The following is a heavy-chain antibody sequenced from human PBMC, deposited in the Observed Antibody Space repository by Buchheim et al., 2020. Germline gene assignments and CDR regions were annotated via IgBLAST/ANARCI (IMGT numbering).Heavy chain of an antibody. CDR3: ARGRVATDFDY. V-gene: IGHV3-11*01. D-gene: IGHD5-12*01. CDR1: GFIFSDYY. CDR2: ISASGATR. J-gene: IGHJ4*02. Sequence: QVHLVESGGGLVKPGESLRLSCAASGFIFSDYYMSWIRQAPGKGLEWVSYISASGATRHYADSVKGRFTISRDNAKNSLHLQMNSPTAGDTAVYYCARGRVATDFDYWGQGTL.